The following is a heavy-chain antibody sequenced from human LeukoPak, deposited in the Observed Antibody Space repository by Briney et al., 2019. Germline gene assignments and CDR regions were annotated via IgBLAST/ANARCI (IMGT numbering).Heavy chain of an antibody. D-gene: IGHD1-26*01. V-gene: IGHV4-38-2*02. Sequence: SETLSLTCTVSGYSISSGYYWGWIRQPPGQGLEWIGSIYHSGSTYYNPSLKSRVTISVDTSKNQFSLKLSSVTAADTAVYYCARDGGGSYARIDYWGQGTLVTVSS. CDR2: IYHSGST. CDR1: GYSISSGYY. J-gene: IGHJ4*02. CDR3: ARDGGGSYARIDY.